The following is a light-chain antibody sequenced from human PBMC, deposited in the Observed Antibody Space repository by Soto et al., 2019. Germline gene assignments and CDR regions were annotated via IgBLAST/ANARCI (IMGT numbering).Light chain of an antibody. Sequence: EIVLTQSPGTLSLSPGERATLSCRASQSVSSSYLAWYQQKPGQAPRLLIYGASRRATGIPDRFSGRGSGTGFLLTISRLEPEAFAVYYCQQYGSSPPWTFGQGTKVEI. CDR1: QSVSSSY. V-gene: IGKV3-20*01. J-gene: IGKJ1*01. CDR2: GAS. CDR3: QQYGSSPPWT.